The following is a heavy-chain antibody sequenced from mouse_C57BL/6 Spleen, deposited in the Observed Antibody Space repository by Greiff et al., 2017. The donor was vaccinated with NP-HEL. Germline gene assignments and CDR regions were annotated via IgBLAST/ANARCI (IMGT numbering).Heavy chain of an antibody. D-gene: IGHD1-1*01. V-gene: IGHV1-50*01. J-gene: IGHJ4*01. CDR1: GYTFTSYW. CDR2: IDPSDSYT. Sequence: QVQLQQPGAELVKPGASVKLSCKASGYTFTSYWMQWVKQRPGQGLEWIGEIDPSDSYTNYNQKFKGKATLTVDTSSSTAYMQLSSLTSEDSAVYYCAPGLYGSSTGAMDYWGQGTSVTVSS. CDR3: APGLYGSSTGAMDY.